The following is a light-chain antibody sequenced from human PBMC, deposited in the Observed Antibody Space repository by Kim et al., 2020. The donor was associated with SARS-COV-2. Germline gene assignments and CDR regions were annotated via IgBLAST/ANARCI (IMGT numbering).Light chain of an antibody. CDR3: QQSYSTRHVT. V-gene: IGKV1-39*01. CDR1: QSISSY. J-gene: IGKJ1*01. Sequence: DIQMTQSPSSLSASVGDRVTITCRASQSISSYLNWYQQKPGKAPKLLIYAASSLQSGVPSRFSGSGSGTDFTLTISSLQPEDFATYYCQQSYSTRHVTFGQGTKVDIK. CDR2: AAS.